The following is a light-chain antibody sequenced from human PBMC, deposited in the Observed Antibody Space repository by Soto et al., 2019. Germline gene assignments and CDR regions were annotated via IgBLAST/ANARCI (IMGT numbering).Light chain of an antibody. V-gene: IGKV3-11*01. CDR2: DAS. Sequence: ETVLTQSPATLSLSPGERATLSCRASPSVNSYLAWYQQKAGQAPRLLIYDASNRATGIPARFSGSGSGTEFTLPISSLEPEDFAVYYCQQRSNWPWTFGQGPKVEIK. CDR3: QQRSNWPWT. CDR1: PSVNSY. J-gene: IGKJ1*01.